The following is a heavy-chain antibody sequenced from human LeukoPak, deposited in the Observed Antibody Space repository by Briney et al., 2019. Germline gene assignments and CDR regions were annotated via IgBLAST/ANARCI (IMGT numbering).Heavy chain of an antibody. J-gene: IGHJ4*02. V-gene: IGHV6-1*01. CDR1: GDSVSSNSAA. Sequence: SQTLSLTCAISGDSVSSNSAAWNWTRQSPSRGLEWLGRTYYRPKWYNDYAVSVKGRITISADTSKNQFSLQLNSVTPEDTAVYYCARSISGLGDWGQGTLVTVSS. CDR2: TYYRPKWYN. CDR3: ARSISGLGD. D-gene: IGHD3-16*01.